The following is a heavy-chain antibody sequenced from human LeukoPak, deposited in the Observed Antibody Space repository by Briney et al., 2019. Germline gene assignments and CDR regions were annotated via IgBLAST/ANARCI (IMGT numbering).Heavy chain of an antibody. J-gene: IGHJ4*02. V-gene: IGHV3-49*04. CDR1: GFTFGDYA. Sequence: GGSLRLSCTASGFTFGDYAMSWVRQAPGKGLEWVGFIRSKAYGGTTEYAASVKGRFTISRDDSKSIAYLQMNSLKTEDTAVYYCTRTQAYYYGSGSFEYWGQGTLVTVSS. CDR3: TRTQAYYYGSGSFEY. CDR2: IRSKAYGGTT. D-gene: IGHD3-10*01.